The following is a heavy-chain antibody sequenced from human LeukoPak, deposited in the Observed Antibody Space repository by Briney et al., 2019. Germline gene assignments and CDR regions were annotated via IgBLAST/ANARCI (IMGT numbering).Heavy chain of an antibody. J-gene: IGHJ4*02. CDR1: GFTFTFSNSW. CDR2: INSDGSST. D-gene: IGHD5-18*01. CDR3: ARGGSGYSDY. V-gene: IGHV3-74*01. Sequence: PGGSLRLSCAVSGFTFTFSNSWMHWVRQAPGKGLVWVSRINSDGSSTSYADSVKGRFTISRDNAKHTLYLQLNSLRAEDTAVYYCARGGSGYSDYWGQGTLVTVSS.